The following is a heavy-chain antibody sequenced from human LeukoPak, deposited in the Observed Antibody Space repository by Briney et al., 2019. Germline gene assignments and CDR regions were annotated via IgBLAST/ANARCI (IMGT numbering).Heavy chain of an antibody. CDR1: GGSISS. Sequence: SETLSLTCTVSGGSISSFYWSWFYWSWIRQPPGKGLEWIGYIYFSGSTNYNPSLKSRVTISVDTSKNQFSLRLSSVTAADTAVYYCARVTGYMIEDYFDYWGQGTLVTVSS. CDR3: ARVTGYMIEDYFDY. V-gene: IGHV4-61*08. D-gene: IGHD3-22*01. J-gene: IGHJ4*02. CDR2: IYFSGST.